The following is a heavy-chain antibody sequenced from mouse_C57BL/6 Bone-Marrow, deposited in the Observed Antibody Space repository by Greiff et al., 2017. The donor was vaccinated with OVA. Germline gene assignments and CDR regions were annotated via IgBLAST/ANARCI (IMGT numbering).Heavy chain of an antibody. D-gene: IGHD2-5*01. CDR1: GFTFSDYG. CDR3: ARGALYYSNLTDY. J-gene: IGHJ2*01. V-gene: IGHV5-17*01. CDR2: ISSGSSTI. Sequence: EVMLVESGGGLVKPGGSLKLSCAASGFTFSDYGMHWVRQAPEKGLEWVAYISSGSSTIYYADTVKGRFTISRDNAKNTLFLQMTSLRSEDTAMYYCARGALYYSNLTDYWGKGTTLTVSS.